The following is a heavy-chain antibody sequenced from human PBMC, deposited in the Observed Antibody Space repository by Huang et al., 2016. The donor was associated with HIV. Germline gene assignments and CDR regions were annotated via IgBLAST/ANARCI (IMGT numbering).Heavy chain of an antibody. D-gene: IGHD1-1*01. Sequence: QVQLQQWGAGLLKPSETLSLTCAVYGGSFSGYYWSWIRQSPGKGLEWIGEINHSGSTNYNPSPKSRLTISLDTSKNQFSLKLSSVTAADTAVYYCARERMMSWLDDHDAFDIWGQGTMVTVSS. CDR3: ARERMMSWLDDHDAFDI. V-gene: IGHV4-34*01. CDR1: GGSFSGYY. CDR2: INHSGST. J-gene: IGHJ3*02.